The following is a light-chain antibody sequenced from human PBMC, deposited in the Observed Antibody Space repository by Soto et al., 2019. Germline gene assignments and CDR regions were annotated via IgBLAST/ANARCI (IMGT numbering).Light chain of an antibody. V-gene: IGKV1-5*03. CDR2: KAS. CDR3: QQYNSYSEA. J-gene: IGKJ1*01. Sequence: DIHMTQSPSTLSASVGDRITITCRASQDVSQWLAWYQHKPGKAPKLLIYKASTLESGVSSRFSGRGSGTEFTLSIRDLQPDDFATYYCQQYNSYSEAFGQGTKV. CDR1: QDVSQW.